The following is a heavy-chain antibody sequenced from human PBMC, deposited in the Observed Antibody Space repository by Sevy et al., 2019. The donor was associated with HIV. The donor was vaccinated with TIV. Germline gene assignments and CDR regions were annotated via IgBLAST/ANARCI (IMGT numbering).Heavy chain of an antibody. Sequence: GSLRLSCAASGFTFSSYGMHWVRQAPGKGLEWVAVIWYDGSNKYYADSVKGRFTISRDNSKNTLYLQMNSLRAEDTAVYYCAREQWLGLNIDYWGQGTLVTVSS. CDR1: GFTFSSYG. D-gene: IGHD6-19*01. J-gene: IGHJ4*02. V-gene: IGHV3-33*01. CDR2: IWYDGSNK. CDR3: AREQWLGLNIDY.